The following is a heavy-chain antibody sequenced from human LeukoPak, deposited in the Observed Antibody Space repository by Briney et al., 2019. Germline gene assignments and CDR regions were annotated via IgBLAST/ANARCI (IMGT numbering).Heavy chain of an antibody. CDR2: MNPNSGNT. J-gene: IGHJ5*02. Sequence: ASVKVSCKASGYSFTSYDINWVRQATGQRLEWMGWMNPNSGNTGYAQKFQGRVTMTRDTSITTAYMELSSLRSEDTAVYYCARDYGGNSGWFDPWGQGTLVTVSS. CDR1: GYSFTSYD. V-gene: IGHV1-8*01. CDR3: ARDYGGNSGWFDP. D-gene: IGHD4-23*01.